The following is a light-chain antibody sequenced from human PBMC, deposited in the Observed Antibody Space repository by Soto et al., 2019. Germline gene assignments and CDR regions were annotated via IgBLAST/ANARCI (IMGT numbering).Light chain of an antibody. V-gene: IGKV3-20*01. J-gene: IGKJ2*01. CDR3: QQYGNSPSYT. CDR1: QSVTNRY. CDR2: GAS. Sequence: EIVLTQSPGTLSLSPGERATLSCRASQSVTNRYLAWYQQKPGQAPRLLIYGASSRATGIPDRFSGSGSGTAFTLTISRLEPEDFAVYYCQQYGNSPSYTFGQGTKVEIK.